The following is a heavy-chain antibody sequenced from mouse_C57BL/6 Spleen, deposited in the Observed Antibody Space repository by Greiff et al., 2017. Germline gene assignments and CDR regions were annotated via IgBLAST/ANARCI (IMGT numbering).Heavy chain of an antibody. CDR3: VRPGYSNYGFAY. CDR1: GFSFNTYA. CDR2: IRSKSNNYAT. J-gene: IGHJ3*01. D-gene: IGHD2-5*01. V-gene: IGHV10-1*01. Sequence: EVKLMESGGGLVQPKGSLKLSCAASGFSFNTYAMNWVRQAPGKGLEWVARIRSKSNNYATYYADSVKDRFTISRDDSESMLYLQMNNLKTEDTAMDYCVRPGYSNYGFAYWGQGTLVTVSA.